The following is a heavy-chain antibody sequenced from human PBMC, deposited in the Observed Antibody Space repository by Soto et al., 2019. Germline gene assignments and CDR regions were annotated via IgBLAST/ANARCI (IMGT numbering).Heavy chain of an antibody. D-gene: IGHD3-16*02. V-gene: IGHV3-23*01. CDR2: ISGSGGMT. CDR3: ANRGRLGRLIVWIDY. J-gene: IGHJ4*02. CDR1: GFTFSTYG. Sequence: EMQLWESGGGLVQPGGSLRLSCAVSGFTFSTYGMSWVRQAPGKGLEWVSTISGSGGMTYYAESVKGRFTISRDNSDNTLYLQMNSLRAEDTAVYFCANRGRLGRLIVWIDYWGQGTLVTVSS.